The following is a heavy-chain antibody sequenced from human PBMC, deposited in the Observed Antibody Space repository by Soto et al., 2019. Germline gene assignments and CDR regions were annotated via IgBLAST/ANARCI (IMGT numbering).Heavy chain of an antibody. CDR1: GASISSFY. CDR3: ATGGRRLSRGYYFDG. CDR2: IVYGGNT. Sequence: SETLSLTCAVSGASISSFYLSWIRQTPGKGLEWIGHIVYGGNTNYSPSLKSRVSMSVHTSENRFSLKLTSVTAADTAVYYCATGGRRLSRGYYFDGWGQGALVT. J-gene: IGHJ4*02. D-gene: IGHD3-16*01. V-gene: IGHV4-59*08.